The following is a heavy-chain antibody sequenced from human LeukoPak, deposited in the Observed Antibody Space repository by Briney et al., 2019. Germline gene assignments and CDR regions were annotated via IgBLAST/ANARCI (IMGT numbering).Heavy chain of an antibody. CDR1: GYTFTGYY. V-gene: IGHV1-2*02. CDR2: INPNSGGT. CDR3: ARPKYSSSTVDAFDI. D-gene: IGHD6-6*01. J-gene: IGHJ3*02. Sequence: ASVKVSCKASGYTFTGYYMHWVRQAPGQGLEWMGLINPNSGGTNYAQKFQGRVTMTRETSISTAYMELSRLRSDDTAVYYCARPKYSSSTVDAFDIWGQGTMVTVSS.